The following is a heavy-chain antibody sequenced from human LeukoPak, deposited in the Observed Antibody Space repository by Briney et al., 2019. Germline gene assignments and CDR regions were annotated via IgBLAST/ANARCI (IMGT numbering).Heavy chain of an antibody. CDR3: ASITLWFGDDFDY. V-gene: IGHV3-7*01. J-gene: IGHJ4*02. D-gene: IGHD3-10*01. CDR1: GFTFSSYW. CDR2: IKQDGSEK. Sequence: GGSLRLSCAASGFTFSSYWMSWVRQAPGKGLEWVANIKQDGSEKYYVDSVKGRFTISRDNAKNSLYLQMNSLRAEDTAVYYCASITLWFGDDFDYWGQGTLVTVSS.